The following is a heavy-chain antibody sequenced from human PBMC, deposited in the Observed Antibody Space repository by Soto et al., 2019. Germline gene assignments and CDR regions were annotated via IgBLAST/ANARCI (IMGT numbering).Heavy chain of an antibody. CDR3: ARDREYCSGGSCYLPKYGMDV. D-gene: IGHD2-15*01. CDR2: IYYSGST. Sequence: PSETLSLTCTVSVGSSSSYYWSWIRQPPGKGLEWIGYIYYSGSTNYNPSLKSRVTISVDTSKNQFSLKLSSVTAADTAVYYCARDREYCSGGSCYLPKYGMDVWGQGTTVTVSS. J-gene: IGHJ6*02. V-gene: IGHV4-59*01. CDR1: VGSSSSYY.